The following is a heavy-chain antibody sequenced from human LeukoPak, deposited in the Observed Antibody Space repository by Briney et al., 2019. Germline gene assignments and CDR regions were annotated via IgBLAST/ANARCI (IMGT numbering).Heavy chain of an antibody. CDR3: ARGESGTDNGLNDY. Sequence: ASVKVSCKASGYTFTGYYMHWVRQAPGQGLEWMGWINPNSGGTNYAQKFQGRVTMTRDTSISTAYMELSSLRSEDTAVYYCARGESGTDNGLNDYWGQGTLVTVSS. CDR2: INPNSGGT. D-gene: IGHD1-7*01. CDR1: GYTFTGYY. J-gene: IGHJ4*02. V-gene: IGHV1-2*02.